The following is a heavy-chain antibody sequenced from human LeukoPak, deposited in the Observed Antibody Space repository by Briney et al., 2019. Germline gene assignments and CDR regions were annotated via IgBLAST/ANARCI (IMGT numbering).Heavy chain of an antibody. CDR2: INSDGRST. Sequence: GGSLRLSCVASGFTFTNYGMMWVRQAPGKGLVWVSYINSDGRSTTYADSVKGRFTISRDNAKNTLYLQMSSLRAEDTAMYYCARNFNGMSNWGQGTLVIVSS. CDR3: ARNFNGMSN. V-gene: IGHV3-74*01. CDR1: GFTFTNYG. J-gene: IGHJ4*02. D-gene: IGHD2-8*01.